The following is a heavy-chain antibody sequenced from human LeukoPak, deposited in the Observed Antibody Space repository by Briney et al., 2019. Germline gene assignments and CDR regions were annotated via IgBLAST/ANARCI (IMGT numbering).Heavy chain of an antibody. CDR1: GGSFSGYY. CDR2: INHSGST. CDR3: ARGQQFFQLLWFGELSVYFDY. Sequence: PSETLSLTCAVYGGSFSGYYWSWIRQPPGKGLEWIGEINHSGSTNYNPSLKSRVTISVDTSKNQFSLKLSSVTAADTAVYYCARGQQFFQLLWFGELSVYFDYWGQGTLVTVSS. V-gene: IGHV4-34*01. D-gene: IGHD3-10*01. J-gene: IGHJ4*02.